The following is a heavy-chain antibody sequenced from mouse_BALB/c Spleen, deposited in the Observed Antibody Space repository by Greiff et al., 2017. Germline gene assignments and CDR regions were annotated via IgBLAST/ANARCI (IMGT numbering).Heavy chain of an antibody. J-gene: IGHJ3*01. CDR2: IYPYNGGT. CDR3: ARGYGNLFAY. Sequence: EVMLVESGPELVKPGASVKISCKASGYTFTDYNMHWVKQSHGKSLEWIGYIYPYNGGTGYNQKFKSKATLTVDNSSSTAYMELRSLTSEDSAVYYCARGYGNLFAYWGQGTLVTVSA. D-gene: IGHD2-10*02. CDR1: GYTFTDYN. V-gene: IGHV1S29*02.